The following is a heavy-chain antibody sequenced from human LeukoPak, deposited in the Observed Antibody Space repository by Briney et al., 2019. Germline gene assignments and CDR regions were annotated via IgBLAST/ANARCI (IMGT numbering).Heavy chain of an antibody. CDR2: ITSGVGIT. D-gene: IGHD3-10*01. V-gene: IGHV3-23*01. CDR3: AKGDYYDFDY. CDR1: GFTFSNYG. J-gene: IGHJ4*02. Sequence: GGSLRLSCAASGFTFSNYGMNWVRQAPGKGVEWVSIITSGVGITYYADSVKGRFTISRDNSKNPLHLQMNSLRAEDTAVYYCAKGDYYDFDYWGQGTLVTVSS.